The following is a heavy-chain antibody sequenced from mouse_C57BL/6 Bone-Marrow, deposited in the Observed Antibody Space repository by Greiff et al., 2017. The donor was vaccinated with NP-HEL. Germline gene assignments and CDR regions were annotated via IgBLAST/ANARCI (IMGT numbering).Heavy chain of an antibody. J-gene: IGHJ3*01. CDR2: IRNKANNHAT. CDR1: GFTFSDAW. CDR3: TRKLRPWFAY. V-gene: IGHV6-6*01. Sequence: EVQGVESGGGLVQPGGSMKLSCAASGFTFSDAWMDWVRQSPEKGLEWVAEIRNKANNHATYYAESVKGRFTISRDDSKSSVYLQMNSLRAEDTGIYYCTRKLRPWFAYWGQGTLVTVSA. D-gene: IGHD1-2*01.